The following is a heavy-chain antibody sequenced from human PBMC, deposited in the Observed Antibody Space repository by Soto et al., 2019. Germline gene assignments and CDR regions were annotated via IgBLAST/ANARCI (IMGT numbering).Heavy chain of an antibody. Sequence: PSETLSLTCTVSGGSISSYYWSWIRQPPEKGLEWIGYIYYTGSTNYNPSLKSRVTISVDTSKNQFSLKLNSMTAADTAVYYCARHNYGSGSTYFDYWGQGTLVTVSS. CDR3: ARHNYGSGSTYFDY. CDR1: GGSISSYY. CDR2: IYYTGST. D-gene: IGHD3-10*01. J-gene: IGHJ4*02. V-gene: IGHV4-59*08.